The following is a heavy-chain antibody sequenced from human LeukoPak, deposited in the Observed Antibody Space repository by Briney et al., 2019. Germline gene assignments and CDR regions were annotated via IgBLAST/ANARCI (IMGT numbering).Heavy chain of an antibody. CDR2: IKQDGRVK. CDR3: ARDGGTGGRPIDY. V-gene: IGHV3-7*04. CDR1: GFTLSRFW. D-gene: IGHD3-16*01. J-gene: IGHJ4*02. Sequence: GGSLRLSCAASGFTLSRFWVRWGRQAPGKGLEWVAIIKQDGRVKCCVDTVKGRFTISRDNAQSSLYLQMNSLRAEDTAVYYCARDGGTGGRPIDYWGQGTLVTVSS.